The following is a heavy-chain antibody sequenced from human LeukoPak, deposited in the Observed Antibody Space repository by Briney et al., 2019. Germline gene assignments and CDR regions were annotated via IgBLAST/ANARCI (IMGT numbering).Heavy chain of an antibody. CDR1: GYTFTSYG. CDR3: ARDNSVGDNAWWFDP. J-gene: IGHJ5*02. Sequence: ASVKVSCKASGYTFTSYGISWVRQAPGQGLEWMGWISAYNGNTNYAQKFQGRVTMTRDMSTSTDFMELSSLRSEDTAVYYCARDNSVGDNAWWFDPWGQGTLVTVSS. CDR2: ISAYNGNT. V-gene: IGHV1-18*01. D-gene: IGHD1-26*01.